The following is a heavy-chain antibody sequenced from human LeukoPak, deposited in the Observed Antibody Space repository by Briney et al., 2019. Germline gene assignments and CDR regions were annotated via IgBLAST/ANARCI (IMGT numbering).Heavy chain of an antibody. CDR2: IYHSGNT. V-gene: IGHV4-30-2*01. Sequence: PSQTLSLTCTVYGGSISSGGYYWSWIRQPPGKGLEWIGYIYHSGNTYYNPSLKSRVTISVDRSKNQFSLKLSSVTAADTAVYYCATGVFYGALDYWGQGTLVTVSS. CDR1: GGSISSGGYY. J-gene: IGHJ4*02. D-gene: IGHD4/OR15-4a*01. CDR3: ATGVFYGALDY.